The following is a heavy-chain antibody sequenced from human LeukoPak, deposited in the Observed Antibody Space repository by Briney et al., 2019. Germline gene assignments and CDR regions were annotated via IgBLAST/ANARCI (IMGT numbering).Heavy chain of an antibody. V-gene: IGHV1-46*01. D-gene: IGHD2-2*01. CDR2: IDPSGGST. CDR1: GYTFTSYY. J-gene: IGHJ4*02. CDR3: ARGSTYCSSISCPMINCDY. Sequence: ASVKVSCKASGYTFTSYYMHWVRQAPGQGLEWMGIIDPSGGSTRYPQKFQGRVTMTGDTSTSAVYMELSSLRFEDTAVYYCARGSTYCSSISCPMINCDYWGRGTLVTVSS.